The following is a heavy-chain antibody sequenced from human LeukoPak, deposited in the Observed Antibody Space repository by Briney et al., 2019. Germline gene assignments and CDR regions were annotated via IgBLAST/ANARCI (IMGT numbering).Heavy chain of an antibody. V-gene: IGHV3-30-3*01. CDR1: GFTFSSYA. CDR3: ARPFGMGYCSGTSCHVMEY. Sequence: PGGSLRLSCAASGFTFSSYAMHWVRQAPGKGLEWVAVITYDGSNKYYADSVKGRFTISRDNSKNTLYLQMNSLRAEDTAVYYCARPFGMGYCSGTSCHVMEYWGQGTLVTVSS. CDR2: ITYDGSNK. D-gene: IGHD2-2*01. J-gene: IGHJ4*02.